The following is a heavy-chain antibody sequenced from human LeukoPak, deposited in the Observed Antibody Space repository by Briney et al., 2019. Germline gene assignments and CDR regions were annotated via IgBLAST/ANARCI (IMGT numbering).Heavy chain of an antibody. Sequence: PSQTLSLTCTVSGGSITSGGYYWSWIRQPPGKGLEWIGYIYNSGSTYYNPSLKSRVSRSLDRSKNQFSLKLSSVTAADTAVYYCARARDFGYMDVWGKGTTVTVSS. CDR1: GGSITSGGYY. CDR2: IYNSGST. CDR3: ARARDFGYMDV. V-gene: IGHV4-30-2*01. D-gene: IGHD3-16*01. J-gene: IGHJ6*03.